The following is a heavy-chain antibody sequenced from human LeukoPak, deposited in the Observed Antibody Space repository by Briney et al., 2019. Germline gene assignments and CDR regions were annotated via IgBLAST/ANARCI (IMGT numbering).Heavy chain of an antibody. CDR2: MNPNSGNT. Sequence: GASVTVSCTASGYTFTIYDINWVRQATGQGLEWMGWMNPNSGNTGYAQKFQGRVTITRNTSISTAYMELSSLRSEDTAVYYCARDPAHYYDTLWRSGAFDIWGQGTMVTVSS. CDR1: GYTFTIYD. CDR3: ARDPAHYYDTLWRSGAFDI. V-gene: IGHV1-8*03. D-gene: IGHD3-22*01. J-gene: IGHJ3*02.